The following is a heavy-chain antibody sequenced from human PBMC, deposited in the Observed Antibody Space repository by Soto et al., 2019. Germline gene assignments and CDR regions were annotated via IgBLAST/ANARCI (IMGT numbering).Heavy chain of an antibody. V-gene: IGHV3-33*01. J-gene: IGHJ6*02. CDR2: IWYDGSNK. Sequence: PGGSLRLSCAASGFTFSSYGMHWVRQAPGKGLEWVAVIWYDGSNKYYADSVKGRFTISRDNSKNTLYLQMNSLRAEDTAVYYCARVVYPHAQYSSSSLGTGTTPYYYGMDVWGQGTTVTVSS. CDR3: ARVVYPHAQYSSSSLGTGTTPYYYGMDV. CDR1: GFTFSSYG. D-gene: IGHD6-6*01.